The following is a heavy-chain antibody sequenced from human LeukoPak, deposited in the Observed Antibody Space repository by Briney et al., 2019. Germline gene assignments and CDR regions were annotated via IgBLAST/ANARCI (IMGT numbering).Heavy chain of an antibody. Sequence: GGSLRLSCAASGFTFSTYEMNWVRQAPGKGLEWVSYITRSGTTIYYADSVKGRFTISRDNAKNSLYLQMNSLRDEDTAVYYCARGGNIGYDYNAFDLWGQGAMVTVSS. V-gene: IGHV3-48*03. CDR2: ITRSGTTI. J-gene: IGHJ3*01. D-gene: IGHD3-22*01. CDR3: ARGGNIGYDYNAFDL. CDR1: GFTFSTYE.